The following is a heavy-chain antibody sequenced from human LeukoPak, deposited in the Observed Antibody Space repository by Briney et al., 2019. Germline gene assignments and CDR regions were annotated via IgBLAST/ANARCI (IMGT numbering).Heavy chain of an antibody. D-gene: IGHD6-19*01. CDR3: ASSYSSGWQYYYYYYMDV. CDR1: GGSISRYY. J-gene: IGHJ6*03. CDR2: IYYSGST. V-gene: IGHV4-59*01. Sequence: SETLSLTCTFCGGSISRYYWSWIRQPPGKGLEWIRYIYYSGSTNYNPSLKSRVTISVDTSKNQFSLKLSSVTAADTAVYYCASSYSSGWQYYYYYYMDVWGKGTTVTVSS.